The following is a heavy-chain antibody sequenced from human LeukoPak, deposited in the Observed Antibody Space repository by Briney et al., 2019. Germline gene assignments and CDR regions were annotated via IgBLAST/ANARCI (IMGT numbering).Heavy chain of an antibody. Sequence: SETLSLTCTVSGGSIDSYYWSWIRQPPGKGLEWIGSIYYSGSTYYNPSLKSRVTISVDTSKNQFSLKLSSVTAADTAVYYCARIYCSSTSCNGEGFDPWGQGTLVTVSS. CDR1: GGSIDSYY. CDR3: ARIYCSSTSCNGEGFDP. J-gene: IGHJ5*02. CDR2: IYYSGST. D-gene: IGHD2-2*01. V-gene: IGHV4-59*05.